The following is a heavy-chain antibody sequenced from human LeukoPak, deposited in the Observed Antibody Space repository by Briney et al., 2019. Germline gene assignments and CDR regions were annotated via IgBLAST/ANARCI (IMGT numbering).Heavy chain of an antibody. CDR1: GGSISRSDYY. CDR2: IYYGGSA. V-gene: IGHV4-39*07. CDR3: ARVVTPNWFDP. J-gene: IGHJ5*02. Sequence: PSETLSLTCTVSGGSISRSDYYWGWIRQPPGKGLEWIGNIYYGGSAHYSPSLTSRVTVSVDTSKNQFSLKLTSVTAADTAIYYCARVVTPNWFDPWGQGTLVTVSS.